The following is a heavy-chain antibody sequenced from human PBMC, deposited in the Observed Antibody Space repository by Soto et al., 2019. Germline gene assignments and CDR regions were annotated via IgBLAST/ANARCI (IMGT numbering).Heavy chain of an antibody. V-gene: IGHV3-74*01. CDR1: GFTFSSYW. Sequence: PGGSLRLSCAASGFTFSSYWMHWVRQAPGKGLVWVSRINSDGSSTSYADSVKGRFTISRDNAKNTLYLQMNSLRAEDTAVYYCAREPGDNRITIFGVVISSDYGMDVWGQGTTVTVPS. CDR2: INSDGSST. D-gene: IGHD3-3*01. CDR3: AREPGDNRITIFGVVISSDYGMDV. J-gene: IGHJ6*02.